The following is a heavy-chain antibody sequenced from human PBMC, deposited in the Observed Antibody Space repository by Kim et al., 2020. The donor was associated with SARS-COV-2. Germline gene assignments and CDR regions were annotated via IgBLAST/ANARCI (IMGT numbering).Heavy chain of an antibody. V-gene: IGHV4-59*08. J-gene: IGHJ4*02. Sequence: LKSRVTISVDTSKNQFSLKLSSVTAADTAVYYCARQGGYYYDSSGFLDYWGQGTLVTVSS. D-gene: IGHD3-22*01. CDR3: ARQGGYYYDSSGFLDY.